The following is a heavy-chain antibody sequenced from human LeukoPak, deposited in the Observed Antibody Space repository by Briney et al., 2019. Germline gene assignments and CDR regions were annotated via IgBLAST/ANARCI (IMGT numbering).Heavy chain of an antibody. CDR1: GGSFSGYY. V-gene: IGHV4-34*01. D-gene: IGHD5-18*01. CDR2: INHRGST. J-gene: IGHJ4*02. CDR3: ARHVRHTAYDY. Sequence: SETLSLTCAVYGGSFSGYYWSWIRQPPGKGLEWIGEINHRGSTNYNPSLKSRVTISVDTSKTQFSLKLSSVTAADTAVYYCARHVRHTAYDYWGQGTLVTVSS.